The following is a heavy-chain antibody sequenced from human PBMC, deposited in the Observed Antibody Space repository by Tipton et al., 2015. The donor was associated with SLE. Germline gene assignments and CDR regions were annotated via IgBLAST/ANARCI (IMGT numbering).Heavy chain of an antibody. Sequence: TLSLTCTVSGGSISGYYWSWIRQPPGKGLEWIGEINHSGSTNYNPSLKSRVTISVDTSKNQFSLKLSSVTAADTAVYYCALGYSSGSWFDPWGQGTLVTVSS. CDR2: INHSGST. J-gene: IGHJ5*02. CDR1: GGSISGYY. V-gene: IGHV4-34*01. D-gene: IGHD6-19*01. CDR3: ALGYSSGSWFDP.